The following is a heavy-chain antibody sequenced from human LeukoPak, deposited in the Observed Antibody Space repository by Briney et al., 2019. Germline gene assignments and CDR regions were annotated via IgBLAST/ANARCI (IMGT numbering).Heavy chain of an antibody. V-gene: IGHV3-23*01. D-gene: IGHD1/OR15-1a*01. Sequence: PGGSLRLSCAASGFTFRNYAMSWVRQAPGKGLEWVSGINGADSTTLYADSVKGRFTISRDNSKSALSLQMNSLRDGETDGYYCVINQLVEQYSYFDLWGRRTLLTVSS. J-gene: IGHJ2*01. CDR2: INGADSTT. CDR1: GFTFRNYA. CDR3: VINQLVEQYSYFDL.